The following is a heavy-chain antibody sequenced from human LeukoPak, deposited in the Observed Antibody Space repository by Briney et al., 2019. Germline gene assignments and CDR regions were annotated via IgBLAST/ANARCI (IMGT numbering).Heavy chain of an antibody. CDR2: ISYDGSNK. D-gene: IGHD4-17*01. J-gene: IGHJ4*02. CDR1: GFTFSSYG. CDR3: ANLATVTYNPFDY. Sequence: PGGSLRLSCAASGFTFSSYGMHWVRQAPGKGLEWVAVISYDGSNKYYADSVKGRFTISRDNSKNTLYLQMNSLRVDDTAVYYCANLATVTYNPFDYWGQGTLVTVSS. V-gene: IGHV3-30*18.